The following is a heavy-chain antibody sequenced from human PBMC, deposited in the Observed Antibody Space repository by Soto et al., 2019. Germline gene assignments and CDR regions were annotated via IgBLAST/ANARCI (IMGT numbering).Heavy chain of an antibody. V-gene: IGHV4-59*01. J-gene: IGHJ6*03. CDR3: ARHDYSYYYMDV. Sequence: SETLSLTCTVSGGSISSYYWSWIRQPPGKGLEWIGYIYYSGSTNYNPSLKSRVTISVDTSKNQFSLKLSSVTAADTAVYYCARHDYSYYYMDVWGKGTTVTVSS. CDR1: GGSISSYY. CDR2: IYYSGST.